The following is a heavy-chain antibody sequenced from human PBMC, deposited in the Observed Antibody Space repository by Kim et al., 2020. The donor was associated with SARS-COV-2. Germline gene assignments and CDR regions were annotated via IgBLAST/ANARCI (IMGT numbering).Heavy chain of an antibody. D-gene: IGHD2-2*01. J-gene: IGHJ5*02. Sequence: GGSLRLSCTASGFTFGDYAMSWFRQAPGKGLEWVGFIRSKAYGGTTEYAASVKGRFTISRDDSKSIAYLQMNSLKTEDTAVYYCTRGQADTPGYCSSTSCKVVSNWFDPWGQGTLVTVSS. CDR2: IRSKAYGGTT. CDR1: GFTFGDYA. V-gene: IGHV3-49*03. CDR3: TRGQADTPGYCSSTSCKVVSNWFDP.